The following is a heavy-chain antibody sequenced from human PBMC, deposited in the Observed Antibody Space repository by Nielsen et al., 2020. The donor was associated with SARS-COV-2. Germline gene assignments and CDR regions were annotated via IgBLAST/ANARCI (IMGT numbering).Heavy chain of an antibody. V-gene: IGHV4-59*01. Sequence: SETLSLTCTVSGGSISSYYWSWIRQPPGKGLEWIGYIYYSGSTNYNPSLKSRVTISVDTSKNQFSLKLSSVTAADTAVYYCARGRGTGRTTDYYFDYWGQGTLVTVSS. CDR3: ARGRGTGRTTDYYFDY. CDR1: GGSISSYY. CDR2: IYYSGST. D-gene: IGHD1-1*01. J-gene: IGHJ4*02.